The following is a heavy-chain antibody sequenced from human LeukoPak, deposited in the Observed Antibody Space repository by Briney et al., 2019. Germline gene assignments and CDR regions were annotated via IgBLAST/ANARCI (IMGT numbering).Heavy chain of an antibody. D-gene: IGHD5-18*01. J-gene: IGHJ4*02. CDR3: ARHSYGTFDY. CDR1: GDSINTKNYY. V-gene: IGHV4-39*01. Sequence: SSETLSLTCTVSGDSINTKNYYWGCIRQPPGKGLEWIGSIYYSGNTYYNPSLKSRVTLSIDTSKNQFSLRLSSVTAADTAVYHCARHSYGTFDYWGQGTLVTVSS. CDR2: IYYSGNT.